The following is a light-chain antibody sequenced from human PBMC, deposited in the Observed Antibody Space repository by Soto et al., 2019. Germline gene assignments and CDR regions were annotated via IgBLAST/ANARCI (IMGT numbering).Light chain of an antibody. CDR3: QQYNNWPRT. CDR1: QSVNSN. CDR2: GIS. V-gene: IGKV3-15*01. J-gene: IGKJ1*01. Sequence: EILLTQSPATLSSSPGERATLSCRASQSVNSNYLAWYQQHPGQPPRLLIYGISTRATGIPARFSGSGSGTEFTLTISSLQSEDFAVYYCQQYNNWPRTFGQGTKVDNK.